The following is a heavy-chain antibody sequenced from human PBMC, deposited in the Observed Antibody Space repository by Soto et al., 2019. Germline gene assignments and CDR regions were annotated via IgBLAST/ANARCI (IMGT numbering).Heavy chain of an antibody. V-gene: IGHV1-24*01. D-gene: IGHD4-17*01. CDR1: GYTLNEVA. Sequence: QVQLVQSGAEVKKPGASVKVSCKVSGYTLNEVAMHWVRPAPGKGLEWLGGFDHDEAETIYAQHFQGRVTMTEDTTTDTVYMELTSLRSEDTALYFCTTSHGDYNFDHWGQGTLVTVSS. J-gene: IGHJ5*02. CDR3: TTSHGDYNFDH. CDR2: FDHDEAET.